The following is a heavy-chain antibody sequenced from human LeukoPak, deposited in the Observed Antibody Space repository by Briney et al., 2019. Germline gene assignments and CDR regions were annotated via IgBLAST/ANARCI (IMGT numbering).Heavy chain of an antibody. V-gene: IGHV3-74*01. CDR3: ARVGCSGGSCYYFDY. Sequence: GGSLRLSCAASGFTFSSYWMHWVRQAPGKGLVWVSRINSDGSSTSYADSVKGRFTISRDNAKNTLYLQMNSLRAEDTAVYYCARVGCSGGSCYYFDYWGQGTLVTVSS. CDR1: GFTFSSYW. CDR2: INSDGSST. D-gene: IGHD2-15*01. J-gene: IGHJ4*02.